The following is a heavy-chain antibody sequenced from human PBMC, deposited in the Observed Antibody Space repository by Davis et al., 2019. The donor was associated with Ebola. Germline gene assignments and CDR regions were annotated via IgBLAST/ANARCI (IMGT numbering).Heavy chain of an antibody. CDR1: GFTFGDYA. Sequence: GESLKISCAASGFTFGDYAMDWVRQAPGKGLEWVSIISWDGRSTGYADSVRDRFSISRDNSINFLYLQMNGLRAEDTALYYCTAYDSTFRNYWGQGTLVTVSS. J-gene: IGHJ4*02. CDR2: ISWDGRST. V-gene: IGHV3-43D*03. CDR3: TAYDSTFRNY. D-gene: IGHD3-22*01.